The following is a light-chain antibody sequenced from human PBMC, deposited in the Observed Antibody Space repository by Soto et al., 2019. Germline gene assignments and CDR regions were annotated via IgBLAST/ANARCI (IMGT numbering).Light chain of an antibody. CDR2: GAS. Sequence: EIVMTQSPATLSVSPGERATLSCRASQSVSSNLAWYQQKPGQAPRLLIYGASTRATGIPARFSGSGSGTAVTLTISSLQSADFAVYYCQQYNNWRLLTFGGGTKVEIK. CDR1: QSVSSN. J-gene: IGKJ4*01. CDR3: QQYNNWRLLT. V-gene: IGKV3-15*01.